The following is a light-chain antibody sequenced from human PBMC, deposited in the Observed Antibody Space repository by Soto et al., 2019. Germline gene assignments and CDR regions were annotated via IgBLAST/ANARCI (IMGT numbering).Light chain of an antibody. Sequence: EIVLTQSPGTLSLSTGDRATLSCEASQSVNNNYLAWYQHKPGQAPRLLIYGASSRATGIPDRFSGSGSGTDFTLTIRRLEPEDFAVYYCQQYDTSLPYTFGGGTKVEIK. CDR1: QSVNNNY. CDR3: QQYDTSLPYT. V-gene: IGKV3-20*01. CDR2: GAS. J-gene: IGKJ4*01.